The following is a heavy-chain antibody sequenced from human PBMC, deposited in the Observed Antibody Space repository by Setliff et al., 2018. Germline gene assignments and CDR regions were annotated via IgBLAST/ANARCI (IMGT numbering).Heavy chain of an antibody. J-gene: IGHJ4*02. Sequence: PGGSLRLSCAASVSTFRDFGMHWVRQAPGKGLQWVAFIRYDGSNKYYADSVKGRFTISRDNSKNTLYLQMNSLRAEDTAFYYCARGRHHDTLSGYIDFLGQGTLVTVSS. D-gene: IGHD3-9*01. V-gene: IGHV3-30*02. CDR3: ARGRHHDTLSGYIDF. CDR2: IRYDGSNK. CDR1: VSTFRDFG.